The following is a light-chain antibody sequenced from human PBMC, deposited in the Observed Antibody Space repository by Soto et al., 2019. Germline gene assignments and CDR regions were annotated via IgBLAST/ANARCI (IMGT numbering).Light chain of an antibody. CDR3: QQYNSYSL. CDR1: QSISSW. CDR2: DVS. V-gene: IGKV1-5*01. J-gene: IGKJ4*01. Sequence: DIQMTQSPSTLSASVGDRVTITCGASQSISSWLAWYQQKPGKAPNLLVYDVSSLGSGVASRFSGSGSGTEFTLTISSLQPDDFATYYCQQYNSYSLFGGGTKVDIK.